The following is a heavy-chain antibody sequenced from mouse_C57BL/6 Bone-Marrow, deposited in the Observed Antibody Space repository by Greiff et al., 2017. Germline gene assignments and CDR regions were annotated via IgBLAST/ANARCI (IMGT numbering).Heavy chain of an antibody. Sequence: QVQLQQSGPGLVAPSQSLSITCTVSGFSLTSYGVDWVRQSPGKGLEWLGVIWGVGSTNYNSALKSRLSISKDNSKSQVFLKMNSLQTDDTAMYYCAARNYFYAMDYWGQGTSVTVSS. CDR1: GFSLTSYG. CDR2: IWGVGST. J-gene: IGHJ4*01. V-gene: IGHV2-6*01. CDR3: AARNYFYAMDY. D-gene: IGHD2-1*01.